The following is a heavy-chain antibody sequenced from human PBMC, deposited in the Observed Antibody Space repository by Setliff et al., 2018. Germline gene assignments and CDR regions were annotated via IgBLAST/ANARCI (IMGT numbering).Heavy chain of an antibody. J-gene: IGHJ4*02. V-gene: IGHV4-61*09. CDR3: TRSPSSGAYWNPRPFYSDY. D-gene: IGHD1-26*01. CDR1: GASISSGGYY. CDR2: ISPSGST. Sequence: SETLSLTCTVSGASISSGGYYWTWIRQPAGKAPEWIGHISPSGSTTYNPSLKSRVTISPDTSKNHFSLKVNSVTAADTALYYCTRSPSSGAYWNPRPFYSDYWGQGTLVTVSS.